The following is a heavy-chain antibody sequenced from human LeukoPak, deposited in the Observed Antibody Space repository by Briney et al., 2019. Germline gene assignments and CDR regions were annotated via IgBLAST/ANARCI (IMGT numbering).Heavy chain of an antibody. CDR1: GFTFSSYA. V-gene: IGHV3-53*01. CDR3: ARDLGSGSYFSDAFDI. D-gene: IGHD3-10*01. CDR2: IYSGGST. J-gene: IGHJ3*02. Sequence: GGSLRLSCAASGFTFSSYAMSWVRQAPGKGLEWVSVIYSGGSTYYADSVKGRFTISRDNSKNTLYLQMNSLRAEDTAVYYCARDLGSGSYFSDAFDIWGQGTMVTVSS.